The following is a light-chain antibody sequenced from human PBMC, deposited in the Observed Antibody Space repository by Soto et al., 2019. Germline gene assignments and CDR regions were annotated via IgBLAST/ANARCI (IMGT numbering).Light chain of an antibody. CDR3: QQYGSSPLYT. CDR2: GAS. J-gene: IGKJ2*01. CDR1: QSISSSY. Sequence: VLTQSPGTLSLSPGERASLSCRASQSISSSYLAWYQKKPGQAPGLLIYGASSRATGIPERFSGSGSGTDFTLTISRLEPEDFAVYYCQQYGSSPLYTFGQGTKLEV. V-gene: IGKV3-20*01.